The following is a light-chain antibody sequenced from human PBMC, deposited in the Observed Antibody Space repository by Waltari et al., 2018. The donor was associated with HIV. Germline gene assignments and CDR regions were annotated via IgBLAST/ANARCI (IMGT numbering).Light chain of an antibody. V-gene: IGLV2-8*01. CDR1: SSDVGGYNY. Sequence: QSALTQPPSASGSPGQSVTISCTGTSSDVGGYNYVSGYQQHPGRAPKLMIYELSKRPSGVPDRFSGSKSGNTASLTVSGLQAEDEADYYCSSYTGSDSVVFGGGTKLTVL. J-gene: IGLJ2*01. CDR3: SSYTGSDSVV. CDR2: ELS.